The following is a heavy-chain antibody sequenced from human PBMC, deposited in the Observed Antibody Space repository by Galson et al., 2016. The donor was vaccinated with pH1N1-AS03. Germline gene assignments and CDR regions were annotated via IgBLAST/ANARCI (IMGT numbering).Heavy chain of an antibody. CDR1: GFRFLDFW. D-gene: IGHD3-10*01. CDR3: TSGMVELDY. V-gene: IGHV3-7*01. Sequence: SLRLFCAASGFRFLDFWMTWVRQAPGKGLEWVANIDQYGSEKYYMDSVEGRFTISRDNAKNSLSLQMNSLRSEDTAVYYCTSGMVELDYWGQGTLVTVSS. J-gene: IGHJ4*02. CDR2: IDQYGSEK.